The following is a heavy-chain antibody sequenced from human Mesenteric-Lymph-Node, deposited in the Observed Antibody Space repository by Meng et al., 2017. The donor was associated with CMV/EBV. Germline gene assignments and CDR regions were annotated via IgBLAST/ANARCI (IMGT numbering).Heavy chain of an antibody. CDR2: INPNSGDT. CDR1: GYTLTGHH. J-gene: IGHJ4*02. Sequence: ASVKVSCKTSGYTLTGHHIHWVRQAPGQGLEWMGWINPNSGDTEYTHRFQGRVTMTRDTSITTAYMELSRLRSDDTAVYYCARGLWARRLTASGFWGQGTLVTVSS. CDR3: ARGLWARRLTASGF. D-gene: IGHD4/OR15-4a*01. V-gene: IGHV1-2*02.